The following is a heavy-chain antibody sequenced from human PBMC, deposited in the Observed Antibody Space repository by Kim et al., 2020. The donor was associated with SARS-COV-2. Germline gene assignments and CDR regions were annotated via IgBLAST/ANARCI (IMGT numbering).Heavy chain of an antibody. V-gene: IGHV3-30*03. J-gene: IGHJ6*02. D-gene: IGHD4-17*01. CDR2: ISYDGSNK. CDR3: ARPYGGNYYYYGMDV. CDR1: GFTFSSYG. Sequence: GGSLRLSCAASGFTFSSYGMHWVRQAPGKGLEWVAVISYDGSNKYYADSVKGRFTISRDNSKNTLYLQMNSLRAEDTAVYYCARPYGGNYYYYGMDVWGQGNTVTVSS.